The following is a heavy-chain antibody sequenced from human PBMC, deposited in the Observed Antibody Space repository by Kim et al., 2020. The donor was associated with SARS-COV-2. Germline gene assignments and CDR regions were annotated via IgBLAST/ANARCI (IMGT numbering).Heavy chain of an antibody. CDR3: ARQIWESSRLDS. J-gene: IGHJ5*01. D-gene: IGHD6-13*01. V-gene: IGHV4-59*08. Sequence: NYNPSLKSRGTISVATTKNQFSLKLSSVTATDTAVYYCARQIWESSRLDSWGQGTLVTVSS.